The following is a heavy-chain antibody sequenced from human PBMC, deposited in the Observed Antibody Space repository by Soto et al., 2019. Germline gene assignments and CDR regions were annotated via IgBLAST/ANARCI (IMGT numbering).Heavy chain of an antibody. V-gene: IGHV4-59*08. D-gene: IGHD1-26*01. CDR2: VDYTGGT. CDR1: SGPSSSHN. J-gene: IGHJ6*02. CDR3: VRQGIDYLHGLVDV. Sequence: QVHVQQSGPGLVKPSETLSLSCTVSSGPSSSHNWGWIRQPPGRGLEWIGYVDYTGGTSYNPSLKSRVTMSADTSTNHISLTLSSVTAADTAVYYCVRQGIDYLHGLVDVWGQGTTVSVSS.